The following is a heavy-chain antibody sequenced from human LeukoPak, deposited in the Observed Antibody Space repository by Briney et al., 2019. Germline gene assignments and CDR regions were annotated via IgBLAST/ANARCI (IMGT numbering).Heavy chain of an antibody. CDR1: GFTFSSYA. CDR2: SGSGGST. V-gene: IGHV3-23*01. CDR3: ARDGPYSTSATHPP. D-gene: IGHD6-6*01. J-gene: IGHJ5*02. Sequence: PGGSLRLSCAASGFTFSSYAMNWVRQAPGKGLEWVSASGSGGSTYYADSVKGRFTISRDNSKNTLFLQMNSLRAEDTAVYHCARDGPYSTSATHPPWGQGTLVTVSS.